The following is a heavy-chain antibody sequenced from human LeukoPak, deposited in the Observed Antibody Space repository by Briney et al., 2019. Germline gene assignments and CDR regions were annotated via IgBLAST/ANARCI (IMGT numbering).Heavy chain of an antibody. CDR1: GFTFDDYT. CDR3: AKGQYQLLGNWFDP. Sequence: GGSLRLSCAASGFTFDDYTMHWVRQAPGKGLEWVSLVSWDGSSTYYADSVKGRFTISRDNSKNSLYLQMNSLRTEDTALYYCAKGQYQLLGNWFDPWGQGTLVTVSP. CDR2: VSWDGSST. V-gene: IGHV3-43*01. D-gene: IGHD2-2*01. J-gene: IGHJ5*02.